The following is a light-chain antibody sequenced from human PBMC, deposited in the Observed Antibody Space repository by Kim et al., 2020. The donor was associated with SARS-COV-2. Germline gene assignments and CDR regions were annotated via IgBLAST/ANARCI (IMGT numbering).Light chain of an antibody. CDR2: GKN. V-gene: IGLV3-19*01. CDR3: NSRDSNDNVV. CDR1: SLRSYY. Sequence: SSELTQDPAVSVALGQTVRITYQGDSLRSYYATWYQQKPGQAPILVIYGKNNRPSGIPDRFSGSSSGNTASLTITGTQAGDEADYYCNSRDSNDNVVFDG. J-gene: IGLJ2*01.